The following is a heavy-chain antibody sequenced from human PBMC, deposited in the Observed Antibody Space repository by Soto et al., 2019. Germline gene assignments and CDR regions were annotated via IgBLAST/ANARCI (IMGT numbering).Heavy chain of an antibody. Sequence: GASVKVSCKASGYTFTSYYMHWVRQAPGQGLEWMGIINPSGGSTSYAQKFQGRVTMTRDTSTSTVYMELSSLRSEDTAVYYCARDGIAANHRSGFDYWGQGTLVTVSS. CDR3: ARDGIAANHRSGFDY. D-gene: IGHD6-13*01. V-gene: IGHV1-46*01. CDR2: INPSGGST. CDR1: GYTFTSYY. J-gene: IGHJ4*02.